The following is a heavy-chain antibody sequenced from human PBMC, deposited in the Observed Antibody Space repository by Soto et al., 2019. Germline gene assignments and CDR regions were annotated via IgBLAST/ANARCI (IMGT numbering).Heavy chain of an antibody. D-gene: IGHD5-12*01. CDR1: GGSFSGYY. CDR3: ARGRNHVDIVATTFYYYYYMDV. CDR2: INHSGST. V-gene: IGHV4-34*01. J-gene: IGHJ6*03. Sequence: PSETLSLTCAVYGGSFSGYYWSWIRQPPGKGLEWIGEINHSGSTNYNPSLKSRVTISVDTSKNQFSLKLSSVTAADTAVYYCARGRNHVDIVATTFYYYYYMDVWGKGTTVTVSS.